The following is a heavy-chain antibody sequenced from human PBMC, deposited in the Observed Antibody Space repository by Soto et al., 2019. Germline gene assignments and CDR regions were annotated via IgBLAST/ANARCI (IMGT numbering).Heavy chain of an antibody. CDR1: GYTFTSYY. J-gene: IGHJ6*02. Sequence: ASGKVCCKASGYTFTSYYMHCVRQAPGQGLEWMGIINPSGGSTSYAQKFQGRVTMTRDTSTSTVYMELSSLRSEDTAVYYCARDPMTTVPDYYYGMDVWGQGTTVTVS. CDR3: ARDPMTTVPDYYYGMDV. V-gene: IGHV1-46*01. D-gene: IGHD4-17*01. CDR2: INPSGGST.